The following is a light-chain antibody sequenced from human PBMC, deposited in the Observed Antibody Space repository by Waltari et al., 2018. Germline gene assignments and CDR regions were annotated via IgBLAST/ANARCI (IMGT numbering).Light chain of an antibody. J-gene: IGLJ1*01. V-gene: IGLV2-14*03. CDR3: SSYTSSSTYV. CDR1: NSDVGGYNY. Sequence: QSALTQPASVSGSPGQSITISCTGTNSDVGGYNYVSWYQQHTGKAPKLMIYDVSNRPEGGSNRFSGSKSGNTASLTISGLQAGDEADYYCSSYTSSSTYVFGTGTKVTVL. CDR2: DVS.